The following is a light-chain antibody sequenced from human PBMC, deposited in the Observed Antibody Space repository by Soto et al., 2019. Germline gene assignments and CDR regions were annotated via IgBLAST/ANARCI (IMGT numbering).Light chain of an antibody. CDR1: QSFSRNT. J-gene: IGKJ2*03. V-gene: IGKV3-20*01. CDR2: GAS. CDR3: QQYGRSPYS. Sequence: EIGLTQAAGTLCLSPGVRATLSCRASQSFSRNTLAWYQQKPGQAPRLLIFGASSRATGIPDRFSGSGSGTGFTLTISCLEPEDFAVYSCQQYGRSPYSFGGGTKLEIK.